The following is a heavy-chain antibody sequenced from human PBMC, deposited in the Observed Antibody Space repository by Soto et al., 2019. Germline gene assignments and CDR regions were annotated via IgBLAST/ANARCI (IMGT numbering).Heavy chain of an antibody. Sequence: TVGLTFTVSVDTISSTLWCSRVRPSPRRGLEWIGDIYHGGSTNYNPSLKSRVTISVDTSKNQFSLKLSSVTAADTAVYYCARGKLSQSSGSLYTIYYYNWFDPWGQG. V-gene: IGHV4-4*02. CDR1: VDTISSTLW. CDR3: ARGKLSQSSGSLYTIYYYNWFDP. D-gene: IGHD3-10*01. J-gene: IGHJ5*02. CDR2: IYHGGST.